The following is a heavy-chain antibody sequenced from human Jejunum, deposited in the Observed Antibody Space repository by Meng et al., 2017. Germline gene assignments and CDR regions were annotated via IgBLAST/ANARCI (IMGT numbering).Heavy chain of an antibody. CDR3: ARDYSGTSYRYSDY. V-gene: IGHV1-18*01. J-gene: IGHJ4*02. D-gene: IGHD1-26*01. CDR2: ISVYHGNT. Sequence: QVQPVQTGAEGKYHGASVKVACKTSGYTFTSYGISWVRQAPGQGLEWMGWISVYHGNTNYAQKLQGRVTMTTDTSTSTAYMELRSLRSDDTAVYFCARDYSGTSYRYSDYWGQGTLVTVSS. CDR1: GYTFTSYG.